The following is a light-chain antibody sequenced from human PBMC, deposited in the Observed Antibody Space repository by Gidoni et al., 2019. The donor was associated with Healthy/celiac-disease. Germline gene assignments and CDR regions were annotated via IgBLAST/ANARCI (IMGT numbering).Light chain of an antibody. CDR2: AAS. Sequence: DIQMTQSPSSLSASVGDRVTITCRASQSISSYLNWYQQKPGKAPKLLIYAASSLQSAVPSRFSSSGSGTDVTLTISSLQPEDFATYYCQQSYSIRMFTFGGGTKVEIK. CDR1: QSISSY. CDR3: QQSYSIRMFT. J-gene: IGKJ4*01. V-gene: IGKV1-39*01.